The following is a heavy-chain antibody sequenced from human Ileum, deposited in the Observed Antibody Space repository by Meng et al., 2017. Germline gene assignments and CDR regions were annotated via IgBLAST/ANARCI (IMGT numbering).Heavy chain of an antibody. CDR1: CCTFSNVV. CDR2: ISSDGSKE. Sequence: RPLVSGVGGVVPPGLFLVLSFAAACCTFSNVVMHWVRQAPGKGLEWVAIISSDGSKEYHADSVKGRFTISRNNSKNTLFLQMNTMRAEDTAVYCCAGDYVWLHNFECWGQGTLVTVSS. CDR3: AGDYVWLHNFEC. D-gene: IGHD3-16*01. V-gene: IGHV3-30*19. J-gene: IGHJ4*02.